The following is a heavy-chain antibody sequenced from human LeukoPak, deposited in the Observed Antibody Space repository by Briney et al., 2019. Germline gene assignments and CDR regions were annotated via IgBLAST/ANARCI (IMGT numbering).Heavy chain of an antibody. CDR3: TRDRNYYDRSGWFDP. D-gene: IGHD3-22*01. CDR1: GGSISSYC. CDR2: IYYSGST. Sequence: PSETLSLTCTVSGGSISSYCWSWIRQPPGKGLEWIGYIYYSGSTNYNPSLKSRVTISVDTSKNQFSLKLSSVTAADTAVYYCTRDRNYYDRSGWFDPWGQGTLVTVSS. J-gene: IGHJ5*02. V-gene: IGHV4-59*01.